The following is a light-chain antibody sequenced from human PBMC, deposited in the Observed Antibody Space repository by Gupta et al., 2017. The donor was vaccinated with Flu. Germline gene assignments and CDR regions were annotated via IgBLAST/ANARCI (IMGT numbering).Light chain of an antibody. V-gene: IGLV7-43*01. J-gene: IGLJ3*02. CDR3: LLYDNGAQSHWV. CDR2: STS. Sequence: QTVVPQEPSLTVSPGGTVTLTCASNTRSVTSGYFPNWFHQQPGQAPRPLIYSTSNKQSWTSALFSGSLMGGKAAMTLSGVQPEEDEDYYCLLYDNGAQSHWVFGGGTRLTVL. CDR1: TRSVTSGYF.